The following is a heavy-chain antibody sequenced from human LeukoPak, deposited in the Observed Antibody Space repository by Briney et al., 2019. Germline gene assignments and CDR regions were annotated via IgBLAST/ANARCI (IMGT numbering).Heavy chain of an antibody. D-gene: IGHD3-9*01. CDR1: CGSISSYY. CDR3: ARVNGILTGYSFDY. V-gene: IGHV4-59*01. J-gene: IGHJ4*02. Sequence: SETLSLTCTVSCGSISSYYWSWIRQPPGKGLEWIGYIYYSGSTNYNPSLKSRVPISVDTSKNHCSLKLGSVTPTATAVFYCARVNGILTGYSFDYWGQGTLVTVSS. CDR2: IYYSGST.